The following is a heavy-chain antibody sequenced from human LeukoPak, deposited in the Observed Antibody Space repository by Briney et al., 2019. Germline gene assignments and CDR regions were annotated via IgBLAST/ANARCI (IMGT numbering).Heavy chain of an antibody. CDR2: ISGSGDST. D-gene: IGHD5-12*01. CDR1: GFTFSSYA. Sequence: PGGSLRLSCAASGFTFSSYAMSWVRQAPGKGLEWVSAISGSGDSTYYGDSVKGRFTISRDNSKNTLYLQMNSLRAEDTAVYYCARDARYADDRYFDYWGQGTLVTVSS. J-gene: IGHJ4*02. CDR3: ARDARYADDRYFDY. V-gene: IGHV3-23*01.